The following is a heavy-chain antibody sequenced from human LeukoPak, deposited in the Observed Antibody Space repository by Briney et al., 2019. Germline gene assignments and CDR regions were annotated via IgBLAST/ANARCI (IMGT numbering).Heavy chain of an antibody. V-gene: IGHV1-69*05. CDR3: ARGIVVTDYYYMDV. CDR2: IIPILGTA. CDR1: GGTFSSYA. Sequence: GASVKVSCKASGGTFSSYAISWVRQAPGQGLEWMGGIIPILGTANYAQKFQGTVTITTDESTSTAYMALSSLRSEDTAVDYCARGIVVTDYYYMDVWGKGTTVTVSS. D-gene: IGHD2-15*01. J-gene: IGHJ6*03.